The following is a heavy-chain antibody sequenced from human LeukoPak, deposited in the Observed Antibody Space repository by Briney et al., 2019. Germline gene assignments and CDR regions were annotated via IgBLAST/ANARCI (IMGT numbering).Heavy chain of an antibody. Sequence: GGSLTLSCAASGFTFSSYAMTWARQAPRKGLEWVSSISTSGGSTYYADSVKGRFTISRDNSNNTLYLQMNSLRAEDTAVYYCAKDRGPNTDSYDYWGQGTQVTVSS. V-gene: IGHV3-23*01. CDR3: AKDRGPNTDSYDY. J-gene: IGHJ4*02. D-gene: IGHD2-2*02. CDR2: ISTSGGST. CDR1: GFTFSSYA.